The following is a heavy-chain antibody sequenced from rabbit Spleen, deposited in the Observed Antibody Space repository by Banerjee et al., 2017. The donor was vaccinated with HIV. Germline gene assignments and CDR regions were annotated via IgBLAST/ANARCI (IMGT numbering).Heavy chain of an antibody. V-gene: IGHV1S45*01. Sequence: QEQLVESGGGLVQPEGSLTLTCKASGFDFSSSYDMCWVRQAPGKGLEWIGCIYTGNGKTYYASWAKGRFTISKTSSTTVNLQMTSLTAADTATYLGARDAGSYDYIDVYFNLWGQGTLVTVS. CDR1: GFDFSSSYD. CDR3: ARDAGSYDYIDVYFNL. J-gene: IGHJ4*01. D-gene: IGHD4-2*01. CDR2: IYTGNGKT.